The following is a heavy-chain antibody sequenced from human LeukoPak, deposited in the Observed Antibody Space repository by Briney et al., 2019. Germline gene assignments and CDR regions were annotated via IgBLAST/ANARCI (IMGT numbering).Heavy chain of an antibody. CDR3: ARAMYYDFWSGYDY. J-gene: IGHJ4*02. D-gene: IGHD3-3*01. V-gene: IGHV3-30*04. CDR1: GFTFSSYA. CDR2: ISYDGSNK. Sequence: GGSLRLSCAASGFTFSSYAMHWVRQAPGKGLEWVAVISYDGSNKYHADSVKGRFTISRDNSKNTLYLQMNSLRAEDTAVYYCARAMYYDFWSGYDYWGQGTLVTVSS.